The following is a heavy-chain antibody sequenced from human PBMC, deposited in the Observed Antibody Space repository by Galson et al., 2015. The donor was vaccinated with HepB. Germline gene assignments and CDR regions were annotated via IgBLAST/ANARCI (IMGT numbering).Heavy chain of an antibody. CDR1: GFTFSSYS. D-gene: IGHD2-2*02. CDR2: ISGSGGST. Sequence: SLRLSCAASGFTFSSYSMSWVRQAPGKGLEWVSAISGSGGSTYYADSVKGRFTISRDNSKSTLYLQMNSLRAEDTAVYYCAKGVVPAAIGENYYGMDVWGQGTTVTVSS. V-gene: IGHV3-23*01. CDR3: AKGVVPAAIGENYYGMDV. J-gene: IGHJ6*02.